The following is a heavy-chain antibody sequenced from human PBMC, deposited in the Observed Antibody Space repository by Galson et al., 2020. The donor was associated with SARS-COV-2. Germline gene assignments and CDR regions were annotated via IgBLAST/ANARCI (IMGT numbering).Heavy chain of an antibody. CDR3: ARDTFPVSGGGYNWFDP. CDR2: ISAYNGNT. CDR1: GYTFTSYG. Sequence: GASVKVSCKASGYTFTSYGISWVRQAPGQGLEWMGWISAYNGNTNYAQKLQGRVTMTTDTSTSTAYMELRSLRSDDTAVYYCARDTFPVSGGGYNWFDPWGQGTLVTVSS. D-gene: IGHD2-15*01. J-gene: IGHJ5*02. V-gene: IGHV1-18*01.